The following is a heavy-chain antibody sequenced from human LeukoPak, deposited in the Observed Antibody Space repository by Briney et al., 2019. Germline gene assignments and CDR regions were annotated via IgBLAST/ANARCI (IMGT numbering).Heavy chain of an antibody. Sequence: GASVKVSCKASGGTFSGYAISWVRQAPGQGLEWMGIINPSGGSTSYAQKFQGRVTMTRDMSTSTVYMELSSLRSEDTAVYYCARVLRYCSSTSCYGNWFDPWGQGTLVTVSS. V-gene: IGHV1-46*01. CDR3: ARVLRYCSSTSCYGNWFDP. J-gene: IGHJ5*02. CDR2: INPSGGST. D-gene: IGHD2-2*01. CDR1: GGTFSGYA.